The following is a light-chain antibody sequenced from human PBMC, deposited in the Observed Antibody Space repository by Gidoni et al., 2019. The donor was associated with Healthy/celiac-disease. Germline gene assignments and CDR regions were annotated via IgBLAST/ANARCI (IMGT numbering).Light chain of an antibody. V-gene: IGKV1-33*01. CDR2: DES. CDR1: QDISNY. J-gene: IGKJ4*01. Sequence: DIQMTQSPSSLSASVADRVTITCQASQDISNYLNWYQQKPGTAPKLLIYDESNLETGVPARFSGSGAGTDFTFTISSLQHEDIATYYCQQYDNLPPYTFGGGTKVEIK. CDR3: QQYDNLPPYT.